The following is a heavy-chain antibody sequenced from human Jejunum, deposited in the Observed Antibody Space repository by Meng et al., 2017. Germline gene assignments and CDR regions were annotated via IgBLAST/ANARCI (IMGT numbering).Heavy chain of an antibody. J-gene: IGHJ4*02. CDR3: AREGDCGGGSCYRD. Sequence: QVQLQESGPGLVKPSGALSLTCSVSGASVTNDNWWSWVRQPPGKGLEWIGEIFHTGIINYNPSLKSRVTISLDKSKNQLYLNLNSVTAADTAVYYCAREGDCGGGSCYRDWGQGILVTVSS. D-gene: IGHD2-15*01. CDR1: GASVTNDNW. CDR2: IFHTGII. V-gene: IGHV4-4*02.